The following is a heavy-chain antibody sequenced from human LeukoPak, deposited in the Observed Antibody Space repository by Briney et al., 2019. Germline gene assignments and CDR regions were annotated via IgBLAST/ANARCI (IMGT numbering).Heavy chain of an antibody. V-gene: IGHV4-61*02. Sequence: PSQTLSLTCTVSGGSISSGSYYWSWIRQPAGKGLEWIGRIYTSGSTNYSPSLKSRVIISVDTSKNQFSLKLSSVTAADTAVYYCARDPSGSYRRGGGYWGQGTLVTVSS. CDR2: IYTSGST. D-gene: IGHD1-26*01. J-gene: IGHJ4*02. CDR1: GGSISSGSYY. CDR3: ARDPSGSYRRGGGY.